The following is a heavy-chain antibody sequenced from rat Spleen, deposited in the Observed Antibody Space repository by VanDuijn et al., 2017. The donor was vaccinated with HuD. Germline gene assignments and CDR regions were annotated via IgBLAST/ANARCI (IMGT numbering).Heavy chain of an antibody. V-gene: IGHV2-45*01. CDR3: ARDPGGGIMDA. J-gene: IGHJ4*01. D-gene: IGHD4-3*01. Sequence: QVQLMESGPGLVQPSETLSLTCTVSGFSLTSYNVHWVRQPPGKGLEWMGVMWSGGSTAYNSALKSRLSISRDTSKNQVFLKMNSLQSEDTTTYYCARDPGGGIMDAWGQGTSVTVSS. CDR1: GFSLTSYN. CDR2: MWSGGST.